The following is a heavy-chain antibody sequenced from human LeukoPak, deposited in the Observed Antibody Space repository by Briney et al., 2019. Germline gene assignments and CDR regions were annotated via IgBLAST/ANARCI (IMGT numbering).Heavy chain of an antibody. J-gene: IGHJ4*02. V-gene: IGHV4-39*01. CDR3: ARHLRFLEWYGY. Sequence: SETLSLTCTVSGGSISSSSYYWGWIRQPPGKGLEWIGSIYYSGSTYYNPSLKSRVTISVDTSKDQFSLKLSSVTAADTAVYYCARHLRFLEWYGYWGQGTLVTVSS. D-gene: IGHD3-3*01. CDR1: GGSISSSSYY. CDR2: IYYSGST.